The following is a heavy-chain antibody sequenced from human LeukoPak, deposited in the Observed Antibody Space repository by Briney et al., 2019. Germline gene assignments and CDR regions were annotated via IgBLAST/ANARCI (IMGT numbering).Heavy chain of an antibody. CDR2: ISGSGGST. CDR1: GFTFSSYG. J-gene: IGHJ4*02. CDR3: AKDGPLTGYCSGGSCYSFDY. D-gene: IGHD2-15*01. Sequence: PGGSLRLSCAASGFTFSSYGMHWVRQAPGKGLEWVSAISGSGGSTYYADSVKGRFTISRDNSKNTLYLQMNSLRAEDTAVYYCAKDGPLTGYCSGGSCYSFDYWGQGTLVTVSS. V-gene: IGHV3-23*01.